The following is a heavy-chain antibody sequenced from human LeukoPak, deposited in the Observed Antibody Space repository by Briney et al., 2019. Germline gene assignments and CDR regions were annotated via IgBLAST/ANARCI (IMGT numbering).Heavy chain of an antibody. V-gene: IGHV1-2*06. CDR1: GYTFTDYY. CDR3: ARGRMRRTNWFDP. Sequence: ASVKVSCKASGYTFTDYYMHWVRQAPGQGLEWMGRINPNSGGTNYAQKFQGRVTMTRDTSISTAYMELSSLRSEDTAVYYCARGRMRRTNWFDPWGQGTLVTVSS. CDR2: INPNSGGT. J-gene: IGHJ5*02. D-gene: IGHD2-8*01.